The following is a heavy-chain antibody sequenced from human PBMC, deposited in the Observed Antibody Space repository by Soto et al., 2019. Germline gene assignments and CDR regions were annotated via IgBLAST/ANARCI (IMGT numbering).Heavy chain of an antibody. Sequence: PGGSLRLSCAASGFTFSNPWMSWVRQAPGKGLEWVGRIKSKTDGGTTDYGAPVKGRFTISRDDSKNTLYLQMNSLKTEDTAVYYCTRVLGDYGIDKWGRGTLVTVSS. D-gene: IGHD3-16*01. J-gene: IGHJ4*02. V-gene: IGHV3-15*01. CDR2: IKSKTDGGTT. CDR1: GFTFSNPW. CDR3: TRVLGDYGIDK.